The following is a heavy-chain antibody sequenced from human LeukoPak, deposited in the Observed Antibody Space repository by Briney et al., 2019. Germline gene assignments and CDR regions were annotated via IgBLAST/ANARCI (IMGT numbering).Heavy chain of an antibody. V-gene: IGHV1-2*06. D-gene: IGHD3-10*01. CDR2: INPNSGGT. J-gene: IGHJ4*02. Sequence: GASVKVSCKASGYIFTNYYIHWVRQAPGQGLEWMGRINPNSGGTNYAQKFQGRVTMTRDTSISTAYMELSRLRSDDTAVYYCARDWWCGELSYDYWGQGTLVTVSS. CDR1: GYIFTNYY. CDR3: ARDWWCGELSYDY.